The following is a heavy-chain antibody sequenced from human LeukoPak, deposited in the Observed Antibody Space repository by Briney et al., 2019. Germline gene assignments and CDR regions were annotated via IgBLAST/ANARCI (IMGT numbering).Heavy chain of an antibody. CDR1: GGSISSSSYY. Sequence: SETLSLTCTVSGGSISSSSYYWGWIRQPPGKGLEWIGSIYYSGSTYYNPSLKSRVTISVDTSKNQFSLKLSSVTAADTAVYYCASIGCSSTSCYRPWGTYYYYMDVWGKGTTVTISS. D-gene: IGHD2-2*01. V-gene: IGHV4-39*01. CDR2: IYYSGST. CDR3: ASIGCSSTSCYRPWGTYYYYMDV. J-gene: IGHJ6*03.